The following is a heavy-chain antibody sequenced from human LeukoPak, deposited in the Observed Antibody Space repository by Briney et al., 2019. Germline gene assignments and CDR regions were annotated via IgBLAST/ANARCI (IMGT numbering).Heavy chain of an antibody. CDR3: AIPLDRSGYDLDS. J-gene: IGHJ4*02. V-gene: IGHV5-51*01. Sequence: GESLKISCKGSGYSFTSYWIGWVRQMPGKGLEWMGIIYPGDSDTRYSPSFQGQVTISADKSINTAYLQWSSLKASDTAMYYCAIPLDRSGYDLDSWGQGTLVTVSS. CDR1: GYSFTSYW. D-gene: IGHD5-12*01. CDR2: IYPGDSDT.